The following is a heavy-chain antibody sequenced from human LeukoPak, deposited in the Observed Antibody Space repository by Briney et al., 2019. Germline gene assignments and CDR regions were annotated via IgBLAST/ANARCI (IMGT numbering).Heavy chain of an antibody. CDR2: IIPILGIA. D-gene: IGHD6-13*01. CDR3: ARDLGESDPSVIAAAGTPFDY. V-gene: IGHV1-69*04. CDR1: GGTFSSYA. J-gene: IGHJ4*02. Sequence: ASVKVSCKASGGTFSSYATSWVRQAPGQGLEWMGRIIPILGIANYAQKFQGRVTITADKSTSTAYMELSSLRSEDTAVYYCARDLGESDPSVIAAAGTPFDYWGQGTLVTVSS.